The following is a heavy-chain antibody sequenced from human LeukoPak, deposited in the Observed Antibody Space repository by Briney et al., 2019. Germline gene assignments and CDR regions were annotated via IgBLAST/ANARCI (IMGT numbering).Heavy chain of an antibody. V-gene: IGHV3-23*01. D-gene: IGHD1-14*01. Sequence: PGGSLRLSCAASGFTFNNSPMTWVRQAPGKGLEWVAAISTSGSDTIYTDSVKDRFTISRDNSKNTLYLQMNSLRAEDTGVYYCARSNQADDYWGQGTLVTVSS. CDR1: GFTFNNSP. J-gene: IGHJ4*02. CDR3: ARSNQADDY. CDR2: ISTSGSDT.